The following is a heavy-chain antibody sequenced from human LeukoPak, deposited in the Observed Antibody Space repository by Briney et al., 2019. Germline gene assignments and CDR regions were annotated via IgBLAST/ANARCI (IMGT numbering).Heavy chain of an antibody. D-gene: IGHD2-2*01. CDR3: ARDSIVVVPAAIPGFDY. CDR2: INTDGSST. V-gene: IGHV3-74*01. CDR1: GFTFSSYW. J-gene: IGHJ4*02. Sequence: TGGSLRLSCAASGFTFSSYWMHWVRQAPGKGLVWVSRINTDGSSTSYADSVKGRFTISRDNAKNTLYLQMNSLRAEDTAVYYCARDSIVVVPAAIPGFDYWGQGTLVTVSS.